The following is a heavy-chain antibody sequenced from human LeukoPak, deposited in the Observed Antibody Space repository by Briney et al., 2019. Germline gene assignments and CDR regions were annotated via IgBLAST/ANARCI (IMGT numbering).Heavy chain of an antibody. CDR2: IYSDGSDT. CDR3: ARAYDYSTGNAFDI. V-gene: IGHV3-74*01. CDR1: SFTFSSYW. Sequence: PGGSLRLSCAASSFTFSSYWMHWVRQAPGKGLVWVSRIYSDGSDTSYADSVKGRFTNSRDNAKKTLYLQMNSLRAEDTAVYYCARAYDYSTGNAFDIWGQGTMVTVSS. D-gene: IGHD1-14*01. J-gene: IGHJ3*02.